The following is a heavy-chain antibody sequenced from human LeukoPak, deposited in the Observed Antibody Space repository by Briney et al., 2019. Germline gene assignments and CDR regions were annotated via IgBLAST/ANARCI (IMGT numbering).Heavy chain of an antibody. CDR2: ISSGTSYI. D-gene: IGHD1-26*01. CDR3: ARGPGVGAAFDI. CDR1: GFTFSSYS. V-gene: IGHV3-21*01. Sequence: GGSLRLSCAASGFTFSSYSMNWVRQAPGKVLEWVSSISSGTSYIYYADSVKGRFTISRDNAKNSLYLQMNSLRAEDTAVYYCARGPGVGAAFDIWGQGTMVTVSS. J-gene: IGHJ3*02.